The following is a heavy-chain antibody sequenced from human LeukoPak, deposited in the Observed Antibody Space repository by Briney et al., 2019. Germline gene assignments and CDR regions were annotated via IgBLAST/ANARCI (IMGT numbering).Heavy chain of an antibody. CDR3: AKGSYYDSSGSFYFDY. CDR2: ISGSGDNT. D-gene: IGHD3-22*01. CDR1: GFTFSSYA. V-gene: IGHV3-23*01. Sequence: GGSLRLSCAASGFTFSSYAVSWVRQAPGKGLEWVSGISGSGDNTYYADSVKGRFTISRDNSKNTLYVQVNSLGTEDTAAYYCAKGSYYDSSGSFYFDYWGQGTLVTVSS. J-gene: IGHJ4*02.